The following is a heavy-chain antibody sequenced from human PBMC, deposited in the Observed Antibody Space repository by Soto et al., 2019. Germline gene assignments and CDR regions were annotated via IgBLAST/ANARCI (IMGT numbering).Heavy chain of an antibody. Sequence: SETLSLTCAVSGYSISSGYYWGWIRQPPGKGLEWIGSIYHSGSTYYNPSLKSRVTISVDTSKNQFSLKLSSVTAADTAVYYCARDLGVVGATTKWIWSYWFDPWGQGTLVTV. J-gene: IGHJ5*02. CDR1: GYSISSGYY. CDR2: IYHSGST. D-gene: IGHD1-26*01. V-gene: IGHV4-38-2*01. CDR3: ARDLGVVGATTKWIWSYWFDP.